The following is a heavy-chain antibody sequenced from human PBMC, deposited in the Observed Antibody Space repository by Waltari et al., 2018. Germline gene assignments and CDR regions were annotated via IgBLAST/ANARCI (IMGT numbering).Heavy chain of an antibody. CDR2: INPDGSIT. J-gene: IGHJ4*02. CDR1: GFMFSSYW. Sequence: EVQLVESGGGLVQPGGSLRLPCAASGFMFSSYWMAWVRQAPGKGLVSVSNINPDGSITRYADSVKGRFTISRDNAKNTLFLQMNSLRGEDTAVYYCVMYSSTFLGDCWGQGTLVNVSS. CDR3: VMYSSTFLGDC. V-gene: IGHV3-74*01. D-gene: IGHD6-13*01.